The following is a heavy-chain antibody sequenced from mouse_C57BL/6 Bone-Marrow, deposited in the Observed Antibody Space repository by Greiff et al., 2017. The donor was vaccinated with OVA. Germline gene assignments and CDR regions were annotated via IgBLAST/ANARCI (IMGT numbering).Heavy chain of an antibody. Sequence: LVESGAELAKPGASVKLSCKASGYTFTSYWMHWVKQRPGQGLEWIGYINPSSGYTKYNQKFKDKATLTADKSSSTAYMQLSSLTYEDSAVYYCAREFPYSSGYGAWFAYWGQGTLVTVSA. CDR3: AREFPYSSGYGAWFAY. V-gene: IGHV1-7*01. CDR2: INPSSGYT. D-gene: IGHD3-2*02. CDR1: GYTFTSYW. J-gene: IGHJ3*01.